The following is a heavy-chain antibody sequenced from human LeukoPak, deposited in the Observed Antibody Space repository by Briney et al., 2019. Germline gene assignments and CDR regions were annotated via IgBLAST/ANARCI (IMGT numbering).Heavy chain of an antibody. D-gene: IGHD6-19*01. CDR3: VKITSSSGGDY. J-gene: IGHJ4*02. CDR2: VSSNGGST. V-gene: IGHV3-64D*09. CDR1: GFTFSSYA. Sequence: GGSLRLSCSASGFTFSSYAMYWVRQAPGKGLEYVSGVSSNGGSTYYADSVKGRFTISRDNSKNTLYLQMSSLRAEDTAVYYCVKITSSSGGDYWGQGTMVTVSS.